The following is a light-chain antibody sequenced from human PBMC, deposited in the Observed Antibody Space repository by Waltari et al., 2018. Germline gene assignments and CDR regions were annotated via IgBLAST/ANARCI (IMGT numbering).Light chain of an antibody. CDR1: STDIGGYYY. CDR3: NSYTSRSTMI. CDR2: NVK. V-gene: IGLV2-14*01. J-gene: IGLJ2*01. Sequence: QSALTQPASVSGSPGQSITISCPGSSTDIGGYYYVSWYRQDPGKAPKLIIHNVKKRPSGVSDRFSGSKSGNTASLTISGLQAEDEAHYFCNSYTSRSTMIFGGGTTLTV.